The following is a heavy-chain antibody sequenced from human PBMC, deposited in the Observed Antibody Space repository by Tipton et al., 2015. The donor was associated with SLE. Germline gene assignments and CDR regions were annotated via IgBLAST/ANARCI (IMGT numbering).Heavy chain of an antibody. CDR1: GGSISSYY. D-gene: IGHD5-24*01. V-gene: IGHV4-59*01. CDR2: IYYSGST. CDR3: ARKVNGQRWLQWGAFDI. Sequence: LRLSCTVSGGSISSYYWSWIRQPPGKGLEWIGYIYYSGSTNYNPSLKSRVTISVDTSKNQFSLKLSSVIAADTAVYYCARKVNGQRWLQWGAFDIWGQGTMVTVSS. J-gene: IGHJ3*02.